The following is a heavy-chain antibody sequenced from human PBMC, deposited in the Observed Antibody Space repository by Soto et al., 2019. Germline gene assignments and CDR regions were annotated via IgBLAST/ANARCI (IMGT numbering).Heavy chain of an antibody. D-gene: IGHD2-21*01. CDR3: AKGLALMADH. CDR2: ILYDGSKE. CDR1: GFSFNTYV. V-gene: IGHV3-30*18. J-gene: IGHJ4*02. Sequence: GGSLRLSCTDSGFSFNTYVMDWVRQAPGKGLEWVARILYDGSKEYYADPVKGRFTISRDNSKNTLYLQMDRLRVEDTAVYFCAKGLALMADHWGQGTPVTVSS.